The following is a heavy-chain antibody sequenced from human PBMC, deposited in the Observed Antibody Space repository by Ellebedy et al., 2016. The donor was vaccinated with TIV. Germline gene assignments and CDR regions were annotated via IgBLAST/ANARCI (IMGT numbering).Heavy chain of an antibody. J-gene: IGHJ6*03. V-gene: IGHV3-30-3*01. D-gene: IGHD1-1*01. Sequence: GESLKISXAASGFTFRSYAMHWVRQAPGKGLEWVAVISYDENNKHYADSVKGRFTISRDNSKNTLYLQMNSLRGEDTAVYYCARDRGYRSSLYYYYNMDVWGKGTTVIVSS. CDR1: GFTFRSYA. CDR2: ISYDENNK. CDR3: ARDRGYRSSLYYYYNMDV.